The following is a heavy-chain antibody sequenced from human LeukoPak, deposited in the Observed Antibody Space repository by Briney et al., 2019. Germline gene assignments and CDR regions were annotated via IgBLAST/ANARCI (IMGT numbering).Heavy chain of an antibody. CDR2: IGASGEST. J-gene: IGHJ3*01. CDR3: AKDIQLST. Sequence: PGGSLRLSCAASGFTFSVAAMTWVRQAPGKGLEWVSFIGASGESTYYADSVKGRFTISRDNTKNTLSLQMNRLRVKDTAMYLSAKDIQLSTWGLGTMVTVSS. V-gene: IGHV3-23*01. D-gene: IGHD5-24*01. CDR1: GFTFSVAA.